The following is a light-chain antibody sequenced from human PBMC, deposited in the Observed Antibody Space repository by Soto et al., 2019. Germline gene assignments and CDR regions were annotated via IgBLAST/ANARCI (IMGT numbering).Light chain of an antibody. V-gene: IGKV3-11*01. Sequence: EILLTQSPDTLSLSPGERATLSCGASQTVTKYLAWSQQKPGQAPRLLIYDSSNRATAVPARFIGSGSGTNSPLTISRLEPEDFAVYYCQQRSNWVTFGGGTKVE. J-gene: IGKJ4*01. CDR3: QQRSNWVT. CDR1: QTVTKY. CDR2: DSS.